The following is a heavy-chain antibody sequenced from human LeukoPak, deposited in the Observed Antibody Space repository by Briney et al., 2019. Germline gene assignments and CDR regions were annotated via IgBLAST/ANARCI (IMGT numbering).Heavy chain of an antibody. V-gene: IGHV4-59*08. J-gene: IGHJ3*02. D-gene: IGHD2-21*02. CDR1: GDSISRYH. Sequence: SETLSLTCPVSGDSISRYHWSWLRQPPGKGLEWIGYIYHSGNTNSNPSLKSRVTISVDTTKNQFSLKLSSVTAADTAVYYCARSIIGVVAAGALDIWGQGTVVTVSS. CDR2: IYHSGNT. CDR3: ARSIIGVVAAGALDI.